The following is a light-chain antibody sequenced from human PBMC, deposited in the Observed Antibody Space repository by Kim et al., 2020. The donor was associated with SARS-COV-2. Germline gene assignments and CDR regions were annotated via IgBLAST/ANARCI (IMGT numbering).Light chain of an antibody. Sequence: DIQMTQSPSSLSASVGDRVTIACRASQGIGSDLGWYQQKPGKAPKRLIYAASSLQSGVPSRFGGSGSGTEFTLTISSLQPEDFATYYCLQHNSYPRTFGHGTKVDIK. CDR3: LQHNSYPRT. J-gene: IGKJ1*01. CDR1: QGIGSD. CDR2: AAS. V-gene: IGKV1-17*01.